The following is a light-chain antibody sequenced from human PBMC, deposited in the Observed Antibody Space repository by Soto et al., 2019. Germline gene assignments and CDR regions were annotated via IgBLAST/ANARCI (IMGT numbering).Light chain of an antibody. Sequence: DIQMTQSPSTLSASVGDRVTITCRASQSISSWLAWYQQKPGQAPKLLIYDASSLESGVPSRFSGSGSGTKFTLTISSLQADDFATYYCQQYNSYSWTFGQGTKVEIK. V-gene: IGKV1-5*01. CDR3: QQYNSYSWT. CDR2: DAS. CDR1: QSISSW. J-gene: IGKJ1*01.